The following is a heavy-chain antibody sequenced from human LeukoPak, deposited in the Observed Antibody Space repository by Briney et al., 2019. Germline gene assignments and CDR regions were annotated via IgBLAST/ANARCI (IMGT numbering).Heavy chain of an antibody. CDR3: ARTAAGLGAYGMDV. CDR1: GFTFSSYW. CDR2: IKQDGSEK. J-gene: IGHJ6*02. Sequence: QPGGSLRLSCAASGFTFSSYWMSWVRQAPGKGLEWVANIKQDGSEKYYVDSVKGRFTISRDNAKNSLYLQMNSLRAEDTAVYYCARTAAGLGAYGMDVWGQGTTVTVSS. V-gene: IGHV3-7*04.